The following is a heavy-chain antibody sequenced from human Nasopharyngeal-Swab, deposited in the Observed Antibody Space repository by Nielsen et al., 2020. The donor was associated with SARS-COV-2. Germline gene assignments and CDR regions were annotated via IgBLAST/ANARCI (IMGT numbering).Heavy chain of an antibody. D-gene: IGHD3-10*01. CDR3: TREDRYASGSFDH. CDR2: IKQDGSEK. Sequence: WIRQPPGKGLEWVANIKQDGSEKYYVDSVKGRFTISRDNFKNMLYLQMNSLRAGDTAMYYCTREDRYASGSFDHWGQGTLVTVSS. J-gene: IGHJ4*02. V-gene: IGHV3-7*03.